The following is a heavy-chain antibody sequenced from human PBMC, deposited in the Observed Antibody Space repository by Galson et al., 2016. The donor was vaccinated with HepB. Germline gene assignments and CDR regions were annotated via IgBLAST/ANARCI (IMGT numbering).Heavy chain of an antibody. D-gene: IGHD5-24*01. Sequence: EPLSLTCAVSGVSISSGNWWTWVRQTPGKGLEWLGEIYQSGTTNHNPSLINRVTISVDKANNNFSLKMTSVTAEDTAIYYCARFVTDGAAWRSFDLWGQGILVTVSS. V-gene: IGHV4-4*02. CDR2: IYQSGTT. CDR3: ARFVTDGAAWRSFDL. J-gene: IGHJ4*02. CDR1: GVSISSGNW.